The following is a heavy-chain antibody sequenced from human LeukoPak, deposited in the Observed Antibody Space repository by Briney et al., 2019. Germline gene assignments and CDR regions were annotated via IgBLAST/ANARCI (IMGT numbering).Heavy chain of an antibody. V-gene: IGHV3-30*02. CDR1: GFTFSSYG. CDR2: IRNDGNNK. Sequence: GGSLRLSCAASGFTFSSYGMHWVRQAPGKGLEWVAFIRNDGNNKYCADSVKGRFTISRDNAKNSLYLQMNSLRAEDTALYYCAKDKADDYYDSSGRGFDYWGQGTLVTVSS. D-gene: IGHD3-22*01. CDR3: AKDKADDYYDSSGRGFDY. J-gene: IGHJ4*02.